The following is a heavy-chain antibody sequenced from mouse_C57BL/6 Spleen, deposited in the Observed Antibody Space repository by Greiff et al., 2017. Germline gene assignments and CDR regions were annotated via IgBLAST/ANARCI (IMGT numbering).Heavy chain of an antibody. V-gene: IGHV1-52*01. CDR1: GYTFTSYW. CDR2: IDPSDRET. D-gene: IGHD2-1*01. CDR3: ARGGNYYAMDY. J-gene: IGHJ4*01. Sequence: QVQLQQPGAELVRPGSSVKLSCKASGYTFTSYWMHRVKQRPIQGLEWIGNIDPSDRETHYNQKFKDKATLTVDKSSSTAYMQLSSLTSEDSAVYYCARGGNYYAMDYWGQGTSVTVSS.